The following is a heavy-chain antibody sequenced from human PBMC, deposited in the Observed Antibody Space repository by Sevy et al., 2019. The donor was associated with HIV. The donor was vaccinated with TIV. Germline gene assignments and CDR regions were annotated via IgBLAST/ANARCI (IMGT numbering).Heavy chain of an antibody. CDR2: IKQDGSEK. D-gene: IGHD5-12*01. J-gene: IGHJ6*02. CDR1: GFTFNSYW. CDR3: AREGSPYDTYYYYYGMDV. Sequence: GGYLRLSCAASGFTFNSYWMSWVRQAPGKGLEWVANIKQDGSEKYYVDSVKGRCTISRDNSQNSLFLQMNTLRAEDSAVYYCAREGSPYDTYYYYYGMDVWGQGTTVTVSS. V-gene: IGHV3-7*01.